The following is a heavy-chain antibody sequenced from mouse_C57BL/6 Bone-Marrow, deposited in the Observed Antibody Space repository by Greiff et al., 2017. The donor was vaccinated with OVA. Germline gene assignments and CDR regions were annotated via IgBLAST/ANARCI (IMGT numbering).Heavy chain of an antibody. CDR1: GFNIKDDY. Sequence: VQLQQSGAELVRPGASVKLSCTASGFNIKDDYMHWVKQRPEQGLEWIGWIDPENGDTEYASKFQGKATITAATSSNPAYLQLSSLTSEDTAVYYCTTSLPNYYAMDDWGQGTSVTVSS. D-gene: IGHD2-10*01. CDR2: IDPENGDT. CDR3: TTSLPNYYAMDD. V-gene: IGHV14-4*01. J-gene: IGHJ4*01.